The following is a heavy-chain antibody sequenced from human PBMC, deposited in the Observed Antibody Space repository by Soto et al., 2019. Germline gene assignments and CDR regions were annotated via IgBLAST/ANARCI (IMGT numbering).Heavy chain of an antibody. D-gene: IGHD1-26*01. CDR3: ARATWWEGATDY. Sequence: QVQLVQSGAEVKKPGSSVKVSCKASGGTFSSYTISWVRQAPGQGLEWMGRIIPLLGIANYAQKSQGRVTITADKSTSTAYMELSSHRSEDTAVYYCARATWWEGATDYWGQGTLVTVSS. V-gene: IGHV1-69*02. CDR1: GGTFSSYT. CDR2: IIPLLGIA. J-gene: IGHJ4*02.